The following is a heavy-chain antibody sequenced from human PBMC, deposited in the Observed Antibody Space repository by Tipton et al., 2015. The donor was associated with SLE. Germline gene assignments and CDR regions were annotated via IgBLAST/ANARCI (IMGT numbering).Heavy chain of an antibody. Sequence: SLRLSCAASGFTFSSYSMNWVRQAPGKGLEWVSSISSSSSYIYYADSVKGRFTISRDNAKNSLYLQMNNLRAEDTAVYYCARDGAYCSSTSCPGPFYDYWGQGTLVTVSS. CDR1: GFTFSSYS. J-gene: IGHJ4*02. CDR3: ARDGAYCSSTSCPGPFYDY. CDR2: ISSSSSYI. V-gene: IGHV3-21*01. D-gene: IGHD2-2*01.